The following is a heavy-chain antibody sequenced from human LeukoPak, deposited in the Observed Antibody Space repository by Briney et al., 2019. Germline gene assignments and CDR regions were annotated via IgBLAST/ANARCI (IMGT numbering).Heavy chain of an antibody. CDR2: IYYSGST. CDR3: ARVFKPSTMVRGVKVGYYFDY. CDR1: GGSISSGGYY. D-gene: IGHD3-10*01. J-gene: IGHJ4*02. V-gene: IGHV4-31*03. Sequence: SETLSLTCTVSGGSISSGGYYWSWIRQHPGKGLEWIGYIYYSGSTYYNPSLKSRVTISVDTSKNQFSLKLGSVTAADTAVYYCARVFKPSTMVRGVKVGYYFDYWGQGTLVTVSS.